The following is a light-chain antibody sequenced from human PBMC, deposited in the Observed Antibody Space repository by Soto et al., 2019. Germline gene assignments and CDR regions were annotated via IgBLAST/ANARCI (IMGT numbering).Light chain of an antibody. CDR2: DAS. V-gene: IGKV3-20*01. Sequence: DIVLTQSPGTLSLSPGERATLSCRASQSVSNFYLAWYQQNPGQAPRLLIYDASTRATGIPDRFSGSGSGTDFTLTISILEPEDFAVYYCQHYGSARTFGQGTQVEIK. CDR1: QSVSNFY. CDR3: QHYGSART. J-gene: IGKJ1*01.